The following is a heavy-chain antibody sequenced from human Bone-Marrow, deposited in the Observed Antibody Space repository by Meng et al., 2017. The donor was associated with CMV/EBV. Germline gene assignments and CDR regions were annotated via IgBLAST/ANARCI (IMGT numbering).Heavy chain of an antibody. D-gene: IGHD2-2*01. J-gene: IGHJ6*02. CDR1: GYTFTTYY. CDR2: INPSGGST. V-gene: IGHV1-46*01. CDR3: ARSQPAAGLNYYHYFGRDV. Sequence: ASVKVSCKASGYTFTTYYIHWVRQAPGQGLEWMGIINPSGGSTSDAQTFQGRVTMTRDTSSSTVYMELSSLRSDDTAVYYCARSQPAAGLNYYHYFGRDVWGQGTTVTVSS.